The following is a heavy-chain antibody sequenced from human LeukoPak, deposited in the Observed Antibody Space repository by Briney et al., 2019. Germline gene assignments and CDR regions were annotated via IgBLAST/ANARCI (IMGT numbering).Heavy chain of an antibody. Sequence: PSETLSLTCAVYGGSFSGYYWSWIRQPPGKGLEWIGEINHSGSTNYNPSLKSRVTISVDTSKNQFSLKLSSVTAADTAVYYCARGSSTSSHNWFDPWGQGTLVTVSS. CDR1: GGSFSGYY. J-gene: IGHJ5*02. D-gene: IGHD2-2*01. CDR2: INHSGST. CDR3: ARGSSTSSHNWFDP. V-gene: IGHV4-34*01.